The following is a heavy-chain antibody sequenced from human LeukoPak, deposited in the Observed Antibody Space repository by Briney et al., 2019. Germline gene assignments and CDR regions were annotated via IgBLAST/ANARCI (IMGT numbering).Heavy chain of an antibody. Sequence: PSETLSLTCTVSGGSISSYYWSWIRQPPGKGLEWIGYIYYSGSTNYNPSLKSRVTISVDTSKDQFSLKLSSVTAADTAVYQCARGSRGYSYGLDYWGQGTLVPVSS. D-gene: IGHD5-18*01. J-gene: IGHJ4*02. V-gene: IGHV4-59*12. CDR1: GGSISSYY. CDR2: IYYSGST. CDR3: ARGSRGYSYGLDY.